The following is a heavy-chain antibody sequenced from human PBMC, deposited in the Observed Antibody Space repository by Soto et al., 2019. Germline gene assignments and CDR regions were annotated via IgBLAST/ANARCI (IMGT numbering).Heavy chain of an antibody. CDR3: ARARRVVVPAAQYYFDY. J-gene: IGHJ4*02. V-gene: IGHV1-8*01. CDR1: GYTFTSYD. D-gene: IGHD2-2*01. CDR2: MNPNSGNT. Sequence: ASVKVSCKASGYTFTSYDINWVRQATGQGLEWMGWMNPNSGNTGYAQKLQGRVTMTRNTSISTAYMELSSLRSEDTAVYYCARARRVVVPAAQYYFDYWGQGTLVTVSS.